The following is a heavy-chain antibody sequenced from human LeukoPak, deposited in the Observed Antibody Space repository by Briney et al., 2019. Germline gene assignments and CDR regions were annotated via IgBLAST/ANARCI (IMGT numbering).Heavy chain of an antibody. D-gene: IGHD2-15*01. CDR2: IYTSGST. CDR1: GGSISSGSYY. V-gene: IGHV4-61*02. J-gene: IGHJ4*02. CDR3: ARVTPSAYCSGGSCYPNFDY. Sequence: SETLSLTCTVSGGSISSGSYYWSWIRQPAGKGLEWIGRIYTSGSTNYNPTLKSRVTISVDPSKNQFSLKLSSVTAADTAVYYCARVTPSAYCSGGSCYPNFDYWGQGTLVTVSS.